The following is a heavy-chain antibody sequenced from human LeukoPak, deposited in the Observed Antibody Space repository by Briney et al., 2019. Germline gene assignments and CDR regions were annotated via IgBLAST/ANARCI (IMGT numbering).Heavy chain of an antibody. CDR1: GFTFSSYS. Sequence: PGGSLRLSCAASGFTFSSYSMNWVRQAPGKGLEWVSSISSSSSYIYYADSVKGRFTISRDNAKNSLYLQMNSLRAEDTAVYYCAREFGLGYCSSTSCYVVDYWGQGTLVTVSS. V-gene: IGHV3-21*01. CDR3: AREFGLGYCSSTSCYVVDY. CDR2: ISSSSSYI. D-gene: IGHD2-2*01. J-gene: IGHJ4*02.